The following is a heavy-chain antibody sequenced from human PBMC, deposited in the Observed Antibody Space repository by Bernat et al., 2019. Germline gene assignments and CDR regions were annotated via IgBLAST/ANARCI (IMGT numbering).Heavy chain of an antibody. Sequence: QVQLVESGGGVVQPGRSLRLSCAASGFTFSSYAMHWVRQAPGKGLEWVAVISYDGSNKYYADSVTGRFTISRDNSKNTLYLQMNSLRAEDTAVYYCARDRRYPGYSSGWYVDYWGQGTLVTVSS. J-gene: IGHJ4*02. CDR1: GFTFSSYA. CDR3: ARDRRYPGYSSGWYVDY. CDR2: ISYDGSNK. V-gene: IGHV3-30*01. D-gene: IGHD6-19*01.